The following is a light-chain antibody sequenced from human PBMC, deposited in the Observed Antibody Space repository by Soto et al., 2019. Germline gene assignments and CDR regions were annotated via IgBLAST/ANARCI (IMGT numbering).Light chain of an antibody. J-gene: IGKJ3*01. V-gene: IGKV1-27*01. CDR3: QKHNSAPFT. CDR1: QGISNY. Sequence: DIQMTQSPSSLSASVGDRVTITCRASQGISNYLAWYQQKPGKVPKLLIYSASTLQLVVPSRFSGSGSGTDFTLTISSLQPEDVATYYCQKHNSAPFTFGPGTKVDIK. CDR2: SAS.